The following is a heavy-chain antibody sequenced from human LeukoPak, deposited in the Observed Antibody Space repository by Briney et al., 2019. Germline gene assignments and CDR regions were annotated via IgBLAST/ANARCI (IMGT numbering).Heavy chain of an antibody. D-gene: IGHD4-17*01. J-gene: IGHJ4*02. CDR2: INHSGST. Sequence: SETLSLTCAVYGGSFSGYYWSWIRQPPGKGLEWIGEINHSGSTNYNPSLKSRVTISVDTSKNQFSLKLSSVTAADTAVYYCARNHPDYGVDYWGQGTLVTVSS. V-gene: IGHV4-34*01. CDR3: ARNHPDYGVDY. CDR1: GGSFSGYY.